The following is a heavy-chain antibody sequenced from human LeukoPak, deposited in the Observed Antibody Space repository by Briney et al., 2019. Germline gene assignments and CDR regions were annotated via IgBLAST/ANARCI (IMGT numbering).Heavy chain of an antibody. Sequence: SSETLSLTCAVYGGSFSGYYWSWIRQPPGKGLEWIGEINHSGSTNYNPSLKSRVTISVDTSKNQFSLKLSSVTAADTAVYYCARGSGRMEGMDFWGQGTTVTVSS. J-gene: IGHJ6*02. D-gene: IGHD1-1*01. V-gene: IGHV4-34*01. CDR3: ARGSGRMEGMDF. CDR1: GGSFSGYY. CDR2: INHSGST.